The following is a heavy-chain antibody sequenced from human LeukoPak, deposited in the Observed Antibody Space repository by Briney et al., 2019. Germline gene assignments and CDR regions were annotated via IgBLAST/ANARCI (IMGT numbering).Heavy chain of an antibody. V-gene: IGHV1-69*13. J-gene: IGHJ5*02. CDR3: ARGGLGLTDNWFDP. CDR1: GGTFSSYA. CDR2: IIPIFGTA. D-gene: IGHD1-14*01. Sequence: ASVNVSCKASGGTFSSYAISRVRQAPGQGLEWMGGIIPIFGTANYAQKFQGRVTITADESTSTAYMELSSLRSEDTAVYYCARGGLGLTDNWFDPWGQGTLVTVSS.